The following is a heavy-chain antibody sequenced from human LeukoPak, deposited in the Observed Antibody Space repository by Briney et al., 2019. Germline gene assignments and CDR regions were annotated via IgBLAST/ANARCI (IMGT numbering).Heavy chain of an antibody. CDR3: AKEEWLGKMNYFDY. CDR2: ISSSSSTI. D-gene: IGHD3-3*01. V-gene: IGHV3-48*01. Sequence: GGSLRLSCAASGFTFSSYSMNWVRQAPGKGLEWVSYISSSSSTIYYADSVKGRFTISRDNSKNTLYLQMNSLRAEDTAVYYCAKEEWLGKMNYFDYWGQGTLVTVSS. CDR1: GFTFSSYS. J-gene: IGHJ4*02.